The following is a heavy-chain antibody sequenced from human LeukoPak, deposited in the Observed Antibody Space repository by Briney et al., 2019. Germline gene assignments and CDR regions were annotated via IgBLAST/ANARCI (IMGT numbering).Heavy chain of an antibody. J-gene: IGHJ4*02. CDR2: ISYDGSNK. Sequence: PGRSLRLSCAASGFTFSSYGMHWVRQAPGKGLEWVAVISYDGSNKYYADSVKGRFTISRDNAKNTLYLQMNSLRAEDTAVYYCARGIPQRDWGQGTLVTVSS. CDR3: ARGIPQRD. CDR1: GFTFSSYG. V-gene: IGHV3-30*03.